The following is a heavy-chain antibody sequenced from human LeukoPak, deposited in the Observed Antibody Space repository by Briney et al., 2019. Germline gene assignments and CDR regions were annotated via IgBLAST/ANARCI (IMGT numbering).Heavy chain of an antibody. Sequence: PGGSLRLSCAASGFTVSSNYMSWVRQAPGQGLEWVSFIYTGGSTYYADSVKGRFTISRDNSKSTLYLQMNSLRAEDTAVYYCARLGHSGSYFFDYWGQGTLVTVSS. J-gene: IGHJ4*02. CDR3: ARLGHSGSYFFDY. D-gene: IGHD1-26*01. CDR2: IYTGGST. CDR1: GFTVSSNY. V-gene: IGHV3-53*01.